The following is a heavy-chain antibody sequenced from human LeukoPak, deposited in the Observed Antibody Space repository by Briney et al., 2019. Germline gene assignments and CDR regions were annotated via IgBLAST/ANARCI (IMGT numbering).Heavy chain of an antibody. CDR2: TNPNSGGT. J-gene: IGHJ5*02. V-gene: IGHV1-2*02. Sequence: ASVKVSYKASGYTFTGYYMHWVRQAPGQGLEWMGWTNPNSGGTNYAQKFQGRVTMTRDTSISTAYMELSRLRSDDTAVYYCARGRTVTILSLYLRNWFDPWGQGTLVTVSS. CDR1: GYTFTGYY. D-gene: IGHD4-17*01. CDR3: ARGRTVTILSLYLRNWFDP.